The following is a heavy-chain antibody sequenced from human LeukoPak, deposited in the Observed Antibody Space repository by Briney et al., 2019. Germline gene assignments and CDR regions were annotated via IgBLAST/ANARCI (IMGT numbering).Heavy chain of an antibody. Sequence: NPSQTLSLTCTVSGGSISSGDYYWSWIRQPPGKGLEWIGHIYYSGSTYYNPSLKSRVTISVDTSKNQFSLKLSSVTAADTAVYYCARVFSSRPYYFDYWGQGTLVTVSS. CDR2: IYYSGST. J-gene: IGHJ4*02. CDR1: GGSISSGDYY. D-gene: IGHD6-6*01. CDR3: ARVFSSRPYYFDY. V-gene: IGHV4-30-4*01.